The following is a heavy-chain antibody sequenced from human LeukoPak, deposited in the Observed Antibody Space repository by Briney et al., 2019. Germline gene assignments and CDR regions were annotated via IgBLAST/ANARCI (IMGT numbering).Heavy chain of an antibody. CDR3: ARGGRVGATAWFDP. V-gene: IGHV1-69*13. J-gene: IGHJ5*02. Sequence: ASVKVSCKASGGTFSSYAISWVRQAPGQGLEWMGGIIPIFGTANYAQKFQGRVTITADESTSTAYVELSSLRSEDTAVYYCARGGRVGATAWFDPWGQGTLVTVSS. D-gene: IGHD1-26*01. CDR2: IIPIFGTA. CDR1: GGTFSSYA.